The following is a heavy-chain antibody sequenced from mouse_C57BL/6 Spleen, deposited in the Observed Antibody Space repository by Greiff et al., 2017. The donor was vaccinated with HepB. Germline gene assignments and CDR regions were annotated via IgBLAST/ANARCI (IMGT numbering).Heavy chain of an antibody. D-gene: IGHD2-4*01. CDR3: ARGGYDYDSAWFAY. CDR1: GFSLTSYG. Sequence: VKLQESGPGLVQPSQSLSITCTVSGFSLTSYGVHWVRQSPGKGLEWLGVIWSGGSTDYNAAFISRLSISKDNSKSQVFFKMNSLQADDTAIYYCARGGYDYDSAWFAYWGQGTLVTVSA. V-gene: IGHV2-2*01. J-gene: IGHJ3*01. CDR2: IWSGGST.